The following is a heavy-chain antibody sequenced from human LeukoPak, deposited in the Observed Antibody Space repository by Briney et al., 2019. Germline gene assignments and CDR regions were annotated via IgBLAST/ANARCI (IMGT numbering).Heavy chain of an antibody. CDR1: GGSISGYY. J-gene: IGHJ3*02. CDR3: AVNPGGWELHGIGAFDI. Sequence: SETLSLTCAVYGGSISGYYWSWIRQPPGKGLEWIGEINHSGSTNYNPSLKSRVTISVDTSKNQFSLKLSSVTAADTAVYYCAVNPGGWELHGIGAFDIWGQGTMVTVSS. CDR2: INHSGST. V-gene: IGHV4-34*01. D-gene: IGHD1-26*01.